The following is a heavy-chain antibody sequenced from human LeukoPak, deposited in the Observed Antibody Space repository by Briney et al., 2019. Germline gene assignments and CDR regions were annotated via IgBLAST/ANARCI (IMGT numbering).Heavy chain of an antibody. J-gene: IGHJ5*02. CDR3: ARERLAAARTRWFDP. D-gene: IGHD6-13*01. V-gene: IGHV3-11*04. CDR2: ISSSGSTI. CDR1: GFTFSDYY. Sequence: PGGSLRLSCAASGFTFSDYYMSWIRQAPGKGLEWVSYISSSGSTIYYADSVKGRFTISRDNAKNSLYLQMNSLRAEDTAVYYCARERLAAARTRWFDPWGQGTLVTVSS.